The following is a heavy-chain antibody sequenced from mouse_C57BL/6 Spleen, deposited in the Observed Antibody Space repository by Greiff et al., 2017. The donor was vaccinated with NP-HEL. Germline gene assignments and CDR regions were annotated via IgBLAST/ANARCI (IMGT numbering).Heavy chain of an antibody. CDR3: ARVLLRSYFDY. CDR2: ISDGGSYT. J-gene: IGHJ2*01. V-gene: IGHV5-4*03. Sequence: EVKVVESGGGLVKPGGSLKLSCAASGFTFSSYAMSWVRQTPEKRLEWVATISDGGSYTYYPDNVKGRFTISRDNAKNNLYLQRSHLKSEDTAMYYCARVLLRSYFDYWGQGTTLTVSS. D-gene: IGHD1-1*01. CDR1: GFTFSSYA.